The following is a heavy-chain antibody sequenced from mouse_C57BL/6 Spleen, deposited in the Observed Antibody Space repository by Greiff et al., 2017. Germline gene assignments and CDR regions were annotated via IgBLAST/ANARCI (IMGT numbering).Heavy chain of an antibody. J-gene: IGHJ3*01. CDR1: GYTFTSYW. D-gene: IGHD2-10*01. CDR2: IHPSDSDT. CDR3: ESYDGKEAWFAY. V-gene: IGHV1-74*01. Sequence: QVQLQQPGAELVKPGASVKVSCKASGYTFTSYWMHWVKQRPGQGLEWIGRIHPSDSDTNYNQKFKGKATLTVDKSSSTAYMQLSSLTSEDSAVYYCESYDGKEAWFAYWGQGTLVTVSA.